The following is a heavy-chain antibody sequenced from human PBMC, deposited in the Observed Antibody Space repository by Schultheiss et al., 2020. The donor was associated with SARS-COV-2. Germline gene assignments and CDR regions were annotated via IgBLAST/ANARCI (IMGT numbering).Heavy chain of an antibody. V-gene: IGHV3-74*01. D-gene: IGHD3-16*01. CDR2: ISSDGSGT. Sequence: GESLKISCAASGFTFSSYGMHWVRQAPGKGLVWVSRISSDGSGTTYADSVKGRFTISRDNAKNTLYLQMNSLRAEDTAVYYCARGGITFGGVIPFWGQGTLVTVSS. J-gene: IGHJ4*02. CDR1: GFTFSSYG. CDR3: ARGGITFGGVIPF.